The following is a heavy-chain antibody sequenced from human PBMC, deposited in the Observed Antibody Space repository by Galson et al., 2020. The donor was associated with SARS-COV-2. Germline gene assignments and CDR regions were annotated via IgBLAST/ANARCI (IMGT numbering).Heavy chain of an antibody. CDR2: IYPGDSET. Sequence: GASLKISCKASGYNFNSDWIGWVRQMPGKGLEWMGIIYPGDSETRYSLSFQGQATMSADKSINTAYLQWSSLKASDTAMYFCARVRSGNYIYEYWGQGTLVTVSS. J-gene: IGHJ4*02. D-gene: IGHD1-26*01. CDR3: ARVRSGNYIYEY. V-gene: IGHV5-51*01. CDR1: GYNFNSDW.